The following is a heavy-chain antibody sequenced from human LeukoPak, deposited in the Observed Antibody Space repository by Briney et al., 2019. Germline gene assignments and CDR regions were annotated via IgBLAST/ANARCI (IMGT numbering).Heavy chain of an antibody. CDR3: AKELFYDSSGYINYYYYYGMDV. J-gene: IGHJ6*02. Sequence: PGRSLRLSCAASGFTFSSYGMHWVRQAPGKGLEWVAVVSYDGSNKYYADSVKGRFTISRDNSKNTLYLQMNSLRAEDTAVYYCAKELFYDSSGYINYYYYYGMDVWGQGTTVTVSS. V-gene: IGHV3-30*18. CDR2: VSYDGSNK. CDR1: GFTFSSYG. D-gene: IGHD3-22*01.